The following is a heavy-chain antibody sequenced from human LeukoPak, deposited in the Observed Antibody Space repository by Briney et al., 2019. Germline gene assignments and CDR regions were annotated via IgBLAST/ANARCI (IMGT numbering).Heavy chain of an antibody. CDR3: ARDSVLSYYYGSGSYYNEEGFDY. Sequence: GGSLRLSCAASGFTFSSYSMNWVRQAPGKGLEWVSSISSSSSYIYYADSVKGRFTISRDNAKNSLYLQMNSLRAEDTAVYYCARDSVLSYYYGSGSYYNEEGFDYWGQGTLVTVSS. J-gene: IGHJ4*02. D-gene: IGHD3-10*01. V-gene: IGHV3-21*01. CDR1: GFTFSSYS. CDR2: ISSSSSYI.